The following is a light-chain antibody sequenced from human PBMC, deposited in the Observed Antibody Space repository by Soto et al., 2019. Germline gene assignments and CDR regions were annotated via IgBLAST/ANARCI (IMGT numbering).Light chain of an antibody. J-gene: IGLJ1*01. V-gene: IGLV2-14*01. Sequence: QSALTQPASVSGSPGQSITISCTGSGSDIGAYNYVSWYQQLPGKAPKLLIHGVTRRPSGVSSRFSASKSAYTASLTISGLQAEDEANYYCSSFTTSYFYVFGPGTKVTVL. CDR3: SSFTTSYFYV. CDR1: GSDIGAYNY. CDR2: GVT.